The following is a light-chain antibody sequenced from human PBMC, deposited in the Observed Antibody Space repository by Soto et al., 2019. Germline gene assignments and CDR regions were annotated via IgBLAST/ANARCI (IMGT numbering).Light chain of an antibody. Sequence: QSALTQPASVSGSPGQSITISCTGTSSDVGGYKHVSWYQQHPGKAPKLMIYEVNNRPSGVSNRFSGSKSGITASLTISGLQAEDEADYYCSSYTTSTTLIFGGGTKVTVL. CDR1: SSDVGGYKH. J-gene: IGLJ2*01. CDR2: EVN. CDR3: SSYTTSTTLI. V-gene: IGLV2-14*01.